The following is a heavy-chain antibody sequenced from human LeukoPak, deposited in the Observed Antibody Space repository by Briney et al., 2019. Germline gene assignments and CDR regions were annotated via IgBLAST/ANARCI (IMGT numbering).Heavy chain of an antibody. Sequence: GGSLRLSCSASGFTFSSYAINWVRQAPRKGLEYISGISSNGGSIYYADSVKGRFTISRDNSMNTLYLQMSSLRPEDTAVYYCAKGIAAGGLTTFDYWGQGTLVTVSS. V-gene: IGHV3-64D*06. CDR1: GFTFSSYA. CDR2: ISSNGGSI. D-gene: IGHD6-13*01. CDR3: AKGIAAGGLTTFDY. J-gene: IGHJ4*02.